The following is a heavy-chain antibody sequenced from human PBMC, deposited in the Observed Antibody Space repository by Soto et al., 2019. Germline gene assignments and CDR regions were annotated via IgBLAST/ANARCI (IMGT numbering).Heavy chain of an antibody. V-gene: IGHV1-69*05. J-gene: IGHJ4*02. CDR2: IIPIFGTA. CDR3: AREAGGHTAMANGNFDY. D-gene: IGHD5-18*01. Sequence: SVKVSCKASGGTFSSYAISWVRKAPGQGLEWMGGIIPIFGTANYAQKFQGRVTITRDTSASTAYMELSSLRSEDTAVYYCAREAGGHTAMANGNFDYWGQGTLVTVSS. CDR1: GGTFSSYA.